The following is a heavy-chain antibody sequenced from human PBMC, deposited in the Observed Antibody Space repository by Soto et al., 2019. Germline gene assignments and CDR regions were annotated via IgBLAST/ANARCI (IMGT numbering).Heavy chain of an antibody. CDR3: AKDVRYSSSSPTGY. D-gene: IGHD6-6*01. CDR1: GFTFSSYG. J-gene: IGHJ4*02. CDR2: ISYDGSNK. V-gene: IGHV3-30*18. Sequence: QVQLVDSGGGVVQPGRSLRLSCAASGFTFSSYGMHWVRQAPGKGLEWVAVISYDGSNKYYADSVKGRFTISRDNSKNTLYLQMNSLRAEDTAVYYCAKDVRYSSSSPTGYWGQGTLVTVSS.